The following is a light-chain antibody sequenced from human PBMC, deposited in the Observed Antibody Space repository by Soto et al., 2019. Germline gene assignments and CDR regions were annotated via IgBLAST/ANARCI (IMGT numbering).Light chain of an antibody. Sequence: EIVLTQSPGTLSLSPGERATLSCRASQSVRSSYLAWYQQKPGQAPRLLIYGASSRATGIPDRFSGSGSGTDFILTISRLETEDFGVYYCQQYGSAPLTFGGVTKVESK. V-gene: IGKV3-20*01. CDR3: QQYGSAPLT. CDR2: GAS. J-gene: IGKJ4*01. CDR1: QSVRSSY.